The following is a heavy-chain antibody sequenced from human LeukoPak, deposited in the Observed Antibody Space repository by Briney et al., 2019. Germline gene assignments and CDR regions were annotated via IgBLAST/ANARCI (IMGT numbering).Heavy chain of an antibody. Sequence: SVKVSCKASGVTLNNYAISWVRQSPGQGLEWMGRTVPVFATTTYAQKFQGRVMITADESTSTVHMELSSLTAEDTALYYCARPYGPGNYINLGLDFWGQGTLVTVS. J-gene: IGHJ4*02. CDR1: GVTLNNYA. CDR3: ARPYGPGNYINLGLDF. D-gene: IGHD3-10*01. CDR2: TVPVFATT. V-gene: IGHV1-69*13.